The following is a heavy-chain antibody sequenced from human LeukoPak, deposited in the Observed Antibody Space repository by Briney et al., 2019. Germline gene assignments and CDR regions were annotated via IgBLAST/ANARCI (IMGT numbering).Heavy chain of an antibody. Sequence: SETLSLTCTVSGGSISSYYWSWIRQPPGKGLEWIGYIYYSGSTNYNPSLKSRVTISVDTSKNQFSLKLSSVTAADTAVYYCATIAAAGRLGYYYYYYMDVWGKGTTVTVSS. CDR2: IYYSGST. CDR1: GGSISSYY. J-gene: IGHJ6*03. V-gene: IGHV4-59*01. CDR3: ATIAAAGRLGYYYYYYMDV. D-gene: IGHD6-13*01.